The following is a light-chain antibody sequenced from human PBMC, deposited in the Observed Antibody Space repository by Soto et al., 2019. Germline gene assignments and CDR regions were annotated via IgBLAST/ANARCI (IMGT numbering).Light chain of an antibody. CDR1: QSVLYSSNNKNY. Sequence: DIVMTQSPDSLAVSLGERATINCKSSQSVLYSSNNKNYLAWYQQKPGQPPKLLLYWASTRESGVPDRFSGSGSGADFTLTISSLQAEDVSVYYCQQYYGSPPYTFGQGTKLDIK. V-gene: IGKV4-1*01. CDR3: QQYYGSPPYT. J-gene: IGKJ2*01. CDR2: WAS.